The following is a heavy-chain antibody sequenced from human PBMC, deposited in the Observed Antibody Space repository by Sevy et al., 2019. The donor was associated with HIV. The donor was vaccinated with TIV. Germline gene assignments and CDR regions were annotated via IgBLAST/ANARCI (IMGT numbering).Heavy chain of an antibody. CDR2: ISTSSTYT. CDR1: GFTFSDYY. J-gene: IGHJ4*02. V-gene: IGHV3-11*06. Sequence: GGSLRLSCSASGFTFSDYYMSWIRQAPGKGLEWVSYISTSSTYTNHADSVKGRFTISRDNANNSRYLQMNSLRAEDMAVYFCARVRYKYGSYYFDYWGQGTLVTVSS. CDR3: ARVRYKYGSYYFDY. D-gene: IGHD5-18*01.